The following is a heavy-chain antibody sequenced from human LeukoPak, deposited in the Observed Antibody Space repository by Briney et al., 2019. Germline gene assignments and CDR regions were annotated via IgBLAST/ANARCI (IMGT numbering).Heavy chain of an antibody. CDR1: GYSISSGYY. V-gene: IGHV4-38-2*02. D-gene: IGHD2/OR15-2a*01. CDR2: IYHSGST. Sequence: SETLSLTCAVSGYSISSGYYWGWIRPPPGKGLEWIGSIYHSGSTYYNPSLKSRVTISVDTSKNQFSLMLSSVTAADTAVYYCAREYYGTFDYWGQGTLVTVSS. J-gene: IGHJ4*02. CDR3: AREYYGTFDY.